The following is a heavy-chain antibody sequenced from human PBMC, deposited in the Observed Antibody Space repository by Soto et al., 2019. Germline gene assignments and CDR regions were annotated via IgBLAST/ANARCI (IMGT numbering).Heavy chain of an antibody. CDR3: ARSRQWLVRALEY. CDR2: INPNSGGT. CDR1: GYTFTGYN. Sequence: QVQLVQSGAEVKKPGASVKVSCKASGYTFTGYNMHWVLQAPGQGLEWMGWINPNSGGTNYAQKFQGRVTMTRDTSISTAYMELSRLRSDETAVYYCARSRQWLVRALEYWGPGTLVTVSS. J-gene: IGHJ4*02. V-gene: IGHV1-2*02. D-gene: IGHD6-19*01.